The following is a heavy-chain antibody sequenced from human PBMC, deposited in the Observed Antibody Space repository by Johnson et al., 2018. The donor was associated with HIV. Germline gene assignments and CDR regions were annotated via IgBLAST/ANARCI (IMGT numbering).Heavy chain of an antibody. CDR2: ISSNGGST. CDR1: GFRFSNAW. J-gene: IGHJ1*01. Sequence: VQLVESGGGLVKPGDSLRLSCTASGFRFSNAWMGWVRQAPGKGLEYVSAISSNGGSTYYANSVKGRFTISRDNSKNTLYLQMNSLRAEDTAVYYCARWGRWAMWG. V-gene: IGHV3-64*01. D-gene: IGHD4-23*01. CDR3: ARWGRWAM.